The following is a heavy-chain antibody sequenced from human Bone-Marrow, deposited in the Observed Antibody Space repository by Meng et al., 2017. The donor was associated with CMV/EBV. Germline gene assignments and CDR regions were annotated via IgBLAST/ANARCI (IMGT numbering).Heavy chain of an antibody. D-gene: IGHD3-3*01. CDR2: INHSGST. CDR3: ARAGPRFWSGYSYFDY. V-gene: IGHV4-34*01. Sequence: GSLRLSCAVYGGSFSGYYWSWIRQPPGKGLEWIGEINHSGSTNYNPSLKSRVTISVDTSKNQFSLKLSSVTAADTAVYYRARAGPRFWSGYSYFDYWGQGTLVTVSS. CDR1: GGSFSGYY. J-gene: IGHJ4*02.